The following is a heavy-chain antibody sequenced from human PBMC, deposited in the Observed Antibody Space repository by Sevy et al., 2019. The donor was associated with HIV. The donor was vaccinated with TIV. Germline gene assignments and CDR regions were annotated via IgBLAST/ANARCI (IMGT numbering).Heavy chain of an antibody. V-gene: IGHV3-7*01. CDR2: INPDGGEN. J-gene: IGHJ4*02. Sequence: GRSLRLSCVVSGLTSRTDWMHWVRRAPGKELEWVASINPDGGENYYVASVKGRFIISRDNTKNSLYLQMNSLRAEDTAAYYCARGTYYYDSGFYYPFDYWGQGTLVTVSS. CDR1: GLTSRTDW. CDR3: ARGTYYYDSGFYYPFDY. D-gene: IGHD3-10*01.